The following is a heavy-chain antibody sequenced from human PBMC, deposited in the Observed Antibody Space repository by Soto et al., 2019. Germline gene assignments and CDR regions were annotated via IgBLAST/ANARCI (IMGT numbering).Heavy chain of an antibody. CDR1: GDSVSSNSAA. CDR2: TYYRSKWYN. Sequence: PSQTLSLTCAISGDSVSSNSAAWNWIRQSPSRGLEWLGRTYYRSKWYNDYAVSVKSRITINPDTSKNQFPLQLNSVTPEDTAVYYCARGGCSSTSCYPLYGMDVWGQGTTVTVSS. J-gene: IGHJ6*02. D-gene: IGHD2-2*01. V-gene: IGHV6-1*01. CDR3: ARGGCSSTSCYPLYGMDV.